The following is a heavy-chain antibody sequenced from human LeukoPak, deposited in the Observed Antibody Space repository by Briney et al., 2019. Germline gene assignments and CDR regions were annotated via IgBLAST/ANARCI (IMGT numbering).Heavy chain of an antibody. CDR2: IKQDGSEI. CDR3: ARVPITCYYGSGSYFCGMDV. Sequence: GESLRLSCAASGFTFSSYWMSWVRLAPGKGLEWVAHIKQDGSEIYYVDSVKGRFTISRDNAKDSLYLQMNTLRADDTAVDYCARVPITCYYGSGSYFCGMDVWGKGTAVSVSS. CDR1: GFTFSSYW. J-gene: IGHJ6*04. D-gene: IGHD3-10*01. V-gene: IGHV3-7*03.